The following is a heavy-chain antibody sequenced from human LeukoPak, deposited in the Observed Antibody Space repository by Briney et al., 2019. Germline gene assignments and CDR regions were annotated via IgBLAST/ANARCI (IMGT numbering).Heavy chain of an antibody. D-gene: IGHD4-23*01. J-gene: IGHJ4*02. CDR2: INPNSGGT. CDR3: ARSLTTVVTQLGY. Sequence: ASVKVSCKASGYTFTGYYMHWVRQAPGQGLEWMGWINPNSGGTNYAQKFQGRVNMTRDTSISTAYMELSRLRSDDTAVYYCARSLTTVVTQLGYWGQGTLVTVSS. CDR1: GYTFTGYY. V-gene: IGHV1-2*02.